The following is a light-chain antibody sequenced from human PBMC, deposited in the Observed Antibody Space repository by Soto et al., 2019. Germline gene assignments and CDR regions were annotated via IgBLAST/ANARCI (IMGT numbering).Light chain of an antibody. J-gene: IGKJ1*01. Sequence: DIVMTQSPLSLPVTPGEPASISCRSSQSLLQSNGYNYLDWYLQRPGQSPQLLIFLGFKRASGVPDRFSGSVSGTDFTLQISRVEADDVGVYYCMQALQTPTFGQGTKVDI. CDR3: MQALQTPT. CDR1: QSLLQSNGYNY. V-gene: IGKV2-28*01. CDR2: LGF.